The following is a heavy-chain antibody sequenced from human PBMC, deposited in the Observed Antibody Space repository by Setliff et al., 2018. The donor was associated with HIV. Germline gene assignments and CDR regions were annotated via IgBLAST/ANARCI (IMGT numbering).Heavy chain of an antibody. CDR1: GFTFESYW. J-gene: IGHJ6*03. V-gene: IGHV3-7*03. CDR2: IKEDGSEK. CDR3: ARLGDIFAYYNYYYLDV. Sequence: GESLKISCVASGFTFESYWLSWVRQAPGKGLEWVANIKEDGSEKYYVDSVKGRFTISRDNTMNSLYLQMNSLRAEDTAVYYCARLGDIFAYYNYYYLDVWGKGTTVTVS. D-gene: IGHD3-10*01.